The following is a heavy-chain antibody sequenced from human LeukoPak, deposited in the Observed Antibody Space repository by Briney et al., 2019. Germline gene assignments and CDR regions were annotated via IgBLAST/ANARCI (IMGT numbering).Heavy chain of an antibody. Sequence: GGSLRLSCAPSGFPFSSYGMHWVRQAPGKGLEWVSAIRGSGASTYYADAVKRRFPLPRDNSKHTLSPPTHSLRAGDTAVYYCAKDPDSSGYGDYYGMVVWGQGTTVTVSS. CDR3: AKDPDSSGYGDYYGMVV. CDR2: IRGSGAST. D-gene: IGHD3-22*01. J-gene: IGHJ6*02. V-gene: IGHV3-23*01. CDR1: GFPFSSYG.